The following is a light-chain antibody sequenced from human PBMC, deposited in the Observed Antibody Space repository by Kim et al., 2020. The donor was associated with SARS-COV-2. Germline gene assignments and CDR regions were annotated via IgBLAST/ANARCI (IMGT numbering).Light chain of an antibody. J-gene: IGKJ1*01. Sequence: LSLSPGDRAILSCRASESLLSSFLAWCQQRPGQAPRLLIYGGSRRAAGIPDRFSGGGSGTEFTLTISRLEPEDFAMYYCQNYAGAFGQGTKVDIK. CDR3: QNYAGA. CDR2: GGS. V-gene: IGKV3-20*01. CDR1: ESLLSSF.